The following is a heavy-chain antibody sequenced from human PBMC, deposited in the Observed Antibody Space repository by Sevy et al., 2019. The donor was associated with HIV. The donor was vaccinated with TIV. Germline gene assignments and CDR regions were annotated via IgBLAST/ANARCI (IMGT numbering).Heavy chain of an antibody. CDR1: GFTVSSNY. J-gene: IGHJ6*02. V-gene: IGHV3-53*01. CDR3: ASGGYCSGGSCLADYYYGMDV. Sequence: GGSLRLSCAASGFTVSSNYMSWVRQAPGKGLEWVSVIYSGGSTYYADSVKGRFTISRDNSKNTLYLQMNSLRAEDMAVYYCASGGYCSGGSCLADYYYGMDVWGQGTTVTVSS. D-gene: IGHD2-15*01. CDR2: IYSGGST.